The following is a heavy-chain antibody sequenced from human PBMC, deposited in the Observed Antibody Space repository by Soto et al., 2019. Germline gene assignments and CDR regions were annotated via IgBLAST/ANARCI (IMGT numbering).Heavy chain of an antibody. CDR3: VRDLRDYGGDVGYFDY. V-gene: IGHV1-18*01. CDR1: GYTFTNFG. Sequence: QVQLVQSGAEVKRPGASVKVSCTASGYTFTNFGVTWVRQAPGQWLEWMSWISPETGKTYCARKLQGRVTMTTDTSTNTAYMELGSLRSDDTAVYYCVRDLRDYGGDVGYFDYWGQGTLVIVSS. CDR2: ISPETGKT. J-gene: IGHJ4*02. D-gene: IGHD2-21*02.